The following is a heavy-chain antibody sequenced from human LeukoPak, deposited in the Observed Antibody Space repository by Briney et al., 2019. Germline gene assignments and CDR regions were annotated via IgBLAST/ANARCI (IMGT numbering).Heavy chain of an antibody. V-gene: IGHV1-69*05. D-gene: IGHD6-13*01. J-gene: IGHJ3*02. CDR2: IIPIFGTA. CDR3: ARGDSSSWYWMDAFDI. CDR1: GGTFSFYA. Sequence: SVKVSCKASGGTFSFYAVSWVRQVPGQGLEWMGGIIPIFGTANYAQKFQGRVTITTDESTSTAYMEVSSLRSEDTAVYYCARGDSSSWYWMDAFDIWGQGTMVTVSS.